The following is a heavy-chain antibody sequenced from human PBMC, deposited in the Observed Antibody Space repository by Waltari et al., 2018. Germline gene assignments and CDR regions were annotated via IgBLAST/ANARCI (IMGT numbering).Heavy chain of an antibody. CDR2: IYYSGNT. V-gene: IGHV4-39*07. J-gene: IGHJ4*02. Sequence: QLQLQESGPGLVKPSETLSLTCTVPGGPISSSSYYWGWIRQPPGKGLECLATIYYSGNTFYNPSIKSRATLSIDTSKNQFSLKLSSVTAADTAVYYCAREPSSEMGFDYWGQGTLVSVSS. CDR1: GGPISSSSYY. CDR3: AREPSSEMGFDY. D-gene: IGHD6-6*01.